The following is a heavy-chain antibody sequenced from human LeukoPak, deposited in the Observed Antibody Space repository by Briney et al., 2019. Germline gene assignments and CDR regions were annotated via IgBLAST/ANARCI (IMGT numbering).Heavy chain of an antibody. J-gene: IGHJ6*03. Sequence: GASVKVSCKASGYTFNSYGISWVRQAPGQGLEWMGWISAYNGDTNYAQKLQGRVTLTTDASTSTAYMELRSLRSDDTAVYYCARGGDCSSTSCYSAYYYYYMDVWGKGTTVTISS. CDR1: GYTFNSYG. D-gene: IGHD2-2*03. V-gene: IGHV1-18*01. CDR3: ARGGDCSSTSCYSAYYYYYMDV. CDR2: ISAYNGDT.